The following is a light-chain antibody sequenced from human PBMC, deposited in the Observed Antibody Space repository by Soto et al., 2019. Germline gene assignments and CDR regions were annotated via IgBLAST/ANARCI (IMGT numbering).Light chain of an antibody. CDR3: QQYGSSPLT. CDR2: GAS. CDR1: QSVSSSY. V-gene: IGKV3-20*01. J-gene: IGKJ4*01. Sequence: EIVLTQSPGTLSLSPGERATLSCRASQSVSSSYLAWYQQKPGQAPRLLIYGASSRATGIPDRFSGSGSGTDFTLNISRLEPEDFAVYYCQQYGSSPLTFGGGIKVEIK.